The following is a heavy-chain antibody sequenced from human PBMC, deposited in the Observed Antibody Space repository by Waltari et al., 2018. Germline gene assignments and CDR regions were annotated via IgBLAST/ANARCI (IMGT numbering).Heavy chain of an antibody. D-gene: IGHD3-10*01. CDR3: ARDSPGTMVRGVPFDY. CDR2: IIPTFGKA. Sequence: QVQLVQSGAEVKKPGSSVKVSCKASGGTFSSYAISWVRQAPGQGLEWMERIIPTFGKANDAQKFQGRVTITADESTSTAYMELSSLRSEDTAVYYCARDSPGTMVRGVPFDYWGQGTLVTVSS. CDR1: GGTFSSYA. J-gene: IGHJ4*02. V-gene: IGHV1-69*01.